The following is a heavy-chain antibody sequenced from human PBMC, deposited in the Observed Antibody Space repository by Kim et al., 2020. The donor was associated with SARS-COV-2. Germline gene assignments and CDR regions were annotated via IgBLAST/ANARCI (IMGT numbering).Heavy chain of an antibody. CDR2: TSSDGSII. CDR3: AREGYASGTMGDFDY. V-gene: IGHV3-30*04. D-gene: IGHD3-10*01. J-gene: IGHJ4*02. CDR1: GFTFSSYA. Sequence: GGSLRLSCLASGFTFSSYAMSWIRQAPGKGPEWVAVTSSDGSIIYYADSVKGRFTISRDNSRNTLYLDMDSLSAQDTAIYYCAREGYASGTMGDFDYWGQGTLATGSS.